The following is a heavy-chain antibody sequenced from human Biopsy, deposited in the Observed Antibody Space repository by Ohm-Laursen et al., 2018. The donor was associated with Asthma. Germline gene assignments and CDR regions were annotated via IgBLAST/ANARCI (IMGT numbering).Heavy chain of an antibody. CDR1: GYNFISFA. CDR2: VNTGNGDT. V-gene: IGHV1-3*04. D-gene: IGHD3-9*01. J-gene: IGHJ3*01. CDR3: ARTYYDFLTGQVKDVFGV. Sequence: VASVKVSCKASGYNFISFAIHWVRQAPGQRLEWMGWVNTGNGDTKYSQKFQGRVTITRDTSANTAYMELRSLRSEDTATYYCARTYYDFLTGQVKDVFGVWGQGTMVTVSS.